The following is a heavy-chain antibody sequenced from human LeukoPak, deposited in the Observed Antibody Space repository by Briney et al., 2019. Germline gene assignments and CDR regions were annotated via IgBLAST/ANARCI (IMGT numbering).Heavy chain of an antibody. CDR2: ISYDGSNK. D-gene: IGHD1-1*01. Sequence: GGSLRLSCAASGFTFSSYGMHWVRQAPGQAPGEGLEWVAVISYDGSNKYYADSVKGRFTISRDNSKNTLYLQMNSLRAEDTAVYYCARDSERGERGFDPWGQGTLVTVSS. J-gene: IGHJ5*02. CDR1: GFTFSSYG. V-gene: IGHV3-30*03. CDR3: ARDSERGERGFDP.